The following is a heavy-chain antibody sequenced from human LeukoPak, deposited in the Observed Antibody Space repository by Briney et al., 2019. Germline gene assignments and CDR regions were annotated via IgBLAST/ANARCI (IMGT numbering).Heavy chain of an antibody. D-gene: IGHD6-13*01. CDR1: GDSISSASYC. Sequence: SETLSLTCAVSGDSISSASYCWSWVRQPAGKGLEWIGRFYSNGSTNYNPSLKSRVTISVDTSQNQFSLKLSSVTAADTAVYYCARGVAAASTGYWGQGTLVTVSS. CDR3: ARGVAAASTGY. J-gene: IGHJ4*02. V-gene: IGHV4-61*10. CDR2: FYSNGST.